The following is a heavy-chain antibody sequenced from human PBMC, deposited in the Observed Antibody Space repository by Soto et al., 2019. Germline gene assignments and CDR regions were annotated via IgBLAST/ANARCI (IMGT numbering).Heavy chain of an antibody. CDR2: ISYDGSDK. D-gene: IGHD3-22*01. CDR3: AREYRLAVVAPGY. J-gene: IGHJ4*02. V-gene: IGHV3-30*04. CDR1: GFTFSSYS. Sequence: GGSLRLSCAASGFTFSSYSMHWVRQTPGKGLERVAVISYDGSDKYYADSVKGRFTISRDNSKNTLYPQMNSLRREDTSVYYCAREYRLAVVAPGYWGQGILVTVSS.